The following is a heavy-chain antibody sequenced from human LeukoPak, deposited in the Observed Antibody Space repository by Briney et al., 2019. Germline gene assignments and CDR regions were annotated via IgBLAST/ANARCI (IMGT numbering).Heavy chain of an antibody. Sequence: PGGSLRLSCAASGFTLRSYAMSWVRQAPGEGPQWVSGISASGGRTYYADSVKGRFTISRDTSRNTLYLQMDSLRADDTAVYYCGKDPNGDYVCAVDMCGQGTTVTVSS. J-gene: IGHJ3*02. CDR2: ISASGGRT. D-gene: IGHD4-17*01. CDR1: GFTLRSYA. CDR3: GKDPNGDYVCAVDM. V-gene: IGHV3-23*01.